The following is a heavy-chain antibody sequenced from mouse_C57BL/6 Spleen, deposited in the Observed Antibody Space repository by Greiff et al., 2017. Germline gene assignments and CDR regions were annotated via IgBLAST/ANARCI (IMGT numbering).Heavy chain of an antibody. CDR1: GFTFSSYA. D-gene: IGHD1-1*01. CDR2: ISSGGDYI. V-gene: IGHV5-9-1*02. Sequence: EVKVVESGEGLVKPGGSLKLSCAASGFTFSSYAMSWVRQTPEKRLEWVAYISSGGDYIYYADTVKGRFTISRDNARNTLYLQMSSLKSEDTAMYYCTREGPVYYYGSRYYFDYGGQGTTLTVSS. J-gene: IGHJ2*01. CDR3: TREGPVYYYGSRYYFDY.